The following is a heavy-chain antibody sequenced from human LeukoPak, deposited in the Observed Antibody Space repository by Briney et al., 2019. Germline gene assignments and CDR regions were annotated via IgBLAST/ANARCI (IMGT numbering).Heavy chain of an antibody. D-gene: IGHD7-27*01. V-gene: IGHV3-23*01. CDR2: IGISGGGI. CDR3: AIDPNWGVDY. CDR1: GFTFSYYT. J-gene: IGHJ4*02. Sequence: GGSLRLSCAASGFTFSYYTMYWVRQAPGKGLEWVSIIGISGGGIHYADSVKGRFTISRDNSKNTLYLQMNSLRPEDTAVYYCAIDPNWGVDYWGQGVLVTVSS.